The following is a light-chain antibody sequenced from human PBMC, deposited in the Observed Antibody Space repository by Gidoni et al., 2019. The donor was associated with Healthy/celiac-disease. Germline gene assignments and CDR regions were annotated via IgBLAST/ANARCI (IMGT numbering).Light chain of an antibody. V-gene: IGKV2-28*01. CDR2: SGS. Sequence: DIVRTQSPRALPVTPGEPDSISVRYSQSLLHSTGYNDLDWYLQKPGQSPQLLIYSGSNRASGVPDRFSGSGSGTDFTLKISRVEAEDVGVYYCMQALQTRLTFGGGTKVEIK. J-gene: IGKJ4*01. CDR3: MQALQTRLT. CDR1: QSLLHSTGYND.